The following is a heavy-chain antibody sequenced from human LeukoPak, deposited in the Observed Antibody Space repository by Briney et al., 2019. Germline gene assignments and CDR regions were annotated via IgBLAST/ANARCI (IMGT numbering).Heavy chain of an antibody. J-gene: IGHJ4*02. D-gene: IGHD4-23*01. Sequence: PGGSLRLSCAASGFTFSSYGMHWVRQAPGKGLEWVAVISYDGSNKYYADSVKGRFTIPRDNSKNTLYLQMNSLRAEDTAVYYCAEVLVSKSLDYWGQGTLVTVSS. CDR2: ISYDGSNK. CDR3: AEVLVSKSLDY. CDR1: GFTFSSYG. V-gene: IGHV3-30*18.